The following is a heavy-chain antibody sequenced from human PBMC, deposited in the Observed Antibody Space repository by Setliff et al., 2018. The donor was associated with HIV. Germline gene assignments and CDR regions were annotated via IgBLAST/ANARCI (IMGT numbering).Heavy chain of an antibody. V-gene: IGHV4-31*03. J-gene: IGHJ3*02. Sequence: PSETLSLTCTVSGGSISSGGYYWSWIRQHPGKGLEYIGYIYYSGITYYNPSLKSRVTISVDTSKNQFSLNLTSVTAADTAVYYCARSKTFYDFWGGYYTHGAFKIWGLGTMVTVSS. D-gene: IGHD3-3*01. CDR3: ARSKTFYDFWGGYYTHGAFKI. CDR1: GGSISSGGYY. CDR2: IYYSGIT.